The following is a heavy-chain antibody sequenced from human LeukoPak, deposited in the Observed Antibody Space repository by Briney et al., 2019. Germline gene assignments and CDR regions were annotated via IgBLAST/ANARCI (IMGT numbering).Heavy chain of an antibody. CDR2: ISGSGGST. Sequence: PGGSLRLSCAASGFTFSSYWMSWVRQAPGKGLEWVSAISGSGGSTYYADSVKGRFTISRDNSKNTLYLQMNSLRAEDTAVYYCAQKNSGSYFLLSSAVFFTHWGQGTLVTVSS. D-gene: IGHD1-26*01. CDR3: AQKNSGSYFLLSSAVFFTH. J-gene: IGHJ4*02. V-gene: IGHV3-23*01. CDR1: GFTFSSYW.